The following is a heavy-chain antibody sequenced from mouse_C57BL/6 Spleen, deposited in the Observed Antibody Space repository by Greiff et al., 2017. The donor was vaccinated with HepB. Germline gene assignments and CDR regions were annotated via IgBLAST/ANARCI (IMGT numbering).Heavy chain of an antibody. CDR3: ARKADYYGSSWGFDY. CDR1: GYTFTSYW. J-gene: IGHJ2*01. Sequence: VQLQQSGTELVKPGASVKLSCKASGYTFTSYWMHWVKQRPGQGLEWIGNINPRNGGTNYNEKFKSKATLTVDKSSSTAYMQLSSLTSEDSAVYYCARKADYYGSSWGFDYWGQGTTLTVSS. D-gene: IGHD1-1*01. CDR2: INPRNGGT. V-gene: IGHV1-53*01.